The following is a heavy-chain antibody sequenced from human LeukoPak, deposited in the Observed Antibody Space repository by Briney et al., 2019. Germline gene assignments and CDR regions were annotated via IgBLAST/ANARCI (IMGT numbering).Heavy chain of an antibody. V-gene: IGHV3-13*01. Sequence: GGSLRLSCAASGFTFSSFDMHWVRQPTGQGLEWVSTIGTASDTYYPGSVEGRFTLSRDNAKNSLYLQMNSLTAGDTAVYYFARGPPRGKYYYMDVWGKGTTVTVSS. CDR2: IGTASDT. CDR3: ARGPPRGKYYYMDV. CDR1: GFTFSSFD. J-gene: IGHJ6*03. D-gene: IGHD1-1*01.